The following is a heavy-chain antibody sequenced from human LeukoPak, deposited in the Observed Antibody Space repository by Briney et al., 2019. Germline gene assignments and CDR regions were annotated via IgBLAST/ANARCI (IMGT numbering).Heavy chain of an antibody. CDR2: VSRSGAYA. CDR1: GFTFQNFD. CDR3: VRVASHLAY. Sequence: GMSLRLSCAASGFTFQNFDMTWVRQVPGKGLEWVSSVSRSGAYAHYADSVRGRFTISRDNSNNTLFLQMNSLRGDDTAVYYCVRVASHLAYWGQGTLVTASS. J-gene: IGHJ4*02. V-gene: IGHV3-23*01.